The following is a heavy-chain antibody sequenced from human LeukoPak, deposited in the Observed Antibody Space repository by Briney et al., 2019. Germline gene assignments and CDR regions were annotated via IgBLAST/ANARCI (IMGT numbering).Heavy chain of an antibody. CDR3: ARSPAGIAVAAWFDP. Sequence: PSETLSLTCTVSGGSISSYYWSWIRQPPGKGLEWIGYIYYSGSTNYNPSLKSRVTISVDTSKNQFSLKLSSVTAADTAVYYCARSPAGIAVAAWFDPWGQGTLVTVSS. CDR1: GGSISSYY. V-gene: IGHV4-59*08. CDR2: IYYSGST. D-gene: IGHD6-19*01. J-gene: IGHJ5*02.